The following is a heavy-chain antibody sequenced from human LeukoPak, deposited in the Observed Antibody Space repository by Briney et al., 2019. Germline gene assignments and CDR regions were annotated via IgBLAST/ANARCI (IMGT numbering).Heavy chain of an antibody. Sequence: GESLKISCKGSGYSFTSYWIGWVRQMPGKSREWRGIIYPGDSDTSYSPSFQGQVTISADKSISTAYLQWSSLKASDTAMYYCARPSSSRYPDYWGQGTLVTVSS. CDR3: ARPSSSRYPDY. J-gene: IGHJ4*02. CDR1: GYSFTSYW. CDR2: IYPGDSDT. V-gene: IGHV5-51*01. D-gene: IGHD1-1*01.